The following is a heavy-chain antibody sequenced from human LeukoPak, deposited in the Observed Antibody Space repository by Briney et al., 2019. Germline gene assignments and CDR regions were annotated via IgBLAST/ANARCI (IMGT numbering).Heavy chain of an antibody. D-gene: IGHD1-1*01. J-gene: IGHJ6*03. CDR3: ARGLERRRDYYYYMDV. Sequence: SVKVSCKASGGTFSSYAISWVRQAPGQGLEWMGGIIPIFGTANYAQKFQGRVTITTDESTSTAYMELSSLRSEDTAVYYCARGLERRRDYYYYMDVWGKGTTVTVSS. CDR1: GGTFSSYA. CDR2: IIPIFGTA. V-gene: IGHV1-69*05.